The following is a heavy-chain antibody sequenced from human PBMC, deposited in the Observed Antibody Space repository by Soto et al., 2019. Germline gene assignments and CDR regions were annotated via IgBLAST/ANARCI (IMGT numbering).Heavy chain of an antibody. Sequence: GASVKVSCKVSGYTLTELSMHWVRQAPGKGLELMGGFDPEDGETIYAQKFQGRVTIARDTPASTVYMELSSLRSEDTAVYYCARGSQGSSSLLASYYYGMDVWGQGTTVTVSS. D-gene: IGHD3-10*01. J-gene: IGHJ6*02. V-gene: IGHV1-24*01. CDR3: ARGSQGSSSLLASYYYGMDV. CDR1: GYTLTELS. CDR2: FDPEDGET.